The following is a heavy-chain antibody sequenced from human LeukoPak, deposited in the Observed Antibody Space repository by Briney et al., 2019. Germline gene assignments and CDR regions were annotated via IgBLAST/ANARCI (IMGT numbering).Heavy chain of an antibody. CDR3: KGTYCSSTSCYIDY. CDR2: ISNSGSSI. D-gene: IGHD2-2*01. CDR1: GFTFSDSY. V-gene: IGHV3-11*04. Sequence: GGSLRLSCAASGFTFSDSYMTWIRQAPGKGLEWVSYISNSGSSIYYADSVKGRFTTSRDNAKSSLYLQMNSLRAEDTAVYYCKGTYCSSTSCYIDYWGQGTLVTVSS. J-gene: IGHJ4*02.